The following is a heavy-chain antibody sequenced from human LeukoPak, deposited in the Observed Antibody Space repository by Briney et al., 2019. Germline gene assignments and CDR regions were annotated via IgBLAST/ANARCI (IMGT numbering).Heavy chain of an antibody. Sequence: ASVKVSCKASGGTFSSYAISWVRQAPGQGLEWMGGIIPIFGTANYAQKFQGRVTITADESTSTAYMELSSLRSEDTAVYYCASPDCSSTSCYTYYYYMDVWGKGTTVTVSS. CDR2: IIPIFGTA. D-gene: IGHD2-2*02. J-gene: IGHJ6*03. V-gene: IGHV1-69*13. CDR1: GGTFSSYA. CDR3: ASPDCSSTSCYTYYYYMDV.